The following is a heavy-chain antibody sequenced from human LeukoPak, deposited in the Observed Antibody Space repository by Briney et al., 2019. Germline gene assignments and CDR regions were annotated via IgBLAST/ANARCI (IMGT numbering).Heavy chain of an antibody. D-gene: IGHD5-12*01. CDR1: EFTFTTNA. V-gene: IGHV3-23*01. J-gene: IGHJ4*02. Sequence: PGGSLRLSSAASEFTFTTNAMSWVRQAPGKGLEWVSAISGRTGATYYADSEKGRFTISRDNSKSTLYLQMDSLRAEDTAVYYCAKCGNSGCHLIDYWGQGTLVTVSS. CDR3: AKCGNSGCHLIDY. CDR2: ISGRTGAT.